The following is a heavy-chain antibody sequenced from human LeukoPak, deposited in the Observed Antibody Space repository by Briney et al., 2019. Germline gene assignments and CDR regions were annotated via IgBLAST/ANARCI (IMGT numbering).Heavy chain of an antibody. CDR1: GFTVSSNY. D-gene: IGHD2-15*01. CDR3: ATIVPDVPATLTFDY. J-gene: IGHJ4*02. CDR2: IYSGGST. Sequence: PGGSLRLSCAASGFTVSSNYMSWVRQVPGKGLEWVSVIYSGGSTYHAGSVKGRFTISRDNSKNTLYLQMNSLRAEDTAVYYCATIVPDVPATLTFDYWGQGTLVTVSS. V-gene: IGHV3-66*01.